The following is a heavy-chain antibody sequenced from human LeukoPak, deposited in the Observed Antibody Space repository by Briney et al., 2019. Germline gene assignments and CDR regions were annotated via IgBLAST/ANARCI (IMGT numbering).Heavy chain of an antibody. Sequence: QPGRSLRLSCAASGFTFSTYWVHWVRQAPGKGLVWVSRISTDGITTNYADSVKGRFTISRDNAENTLYLQMNSLRAEDTAVYYCARGLAPRRGDNDYWGQGTLVTVSS. D-gene: IGHD5-12*01. CDR3: ARGLAPRRGDNDY. CDR2: ISTDGITT. CDR1: GFTFSTYW. V-gene: IGHV3-74*01. J-gene: IGHJ4*02.